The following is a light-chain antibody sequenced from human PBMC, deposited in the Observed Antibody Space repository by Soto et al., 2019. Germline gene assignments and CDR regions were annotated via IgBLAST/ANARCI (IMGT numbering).Light chain of an antibody. Sequence: EVVLTQSPGTVSLSPGERVTLSCRASQSVISNYLAWYQQRPGQAPRLLIYAASSRATGIPDRFSGSGSGTDFTLSISRLEPEDFAVYYCQQYGSSLTWTFGQGTKVEI. J-gene: IGKJ1*01. CDR1: QSVISNY. V-gene: IGKV3-20*01. CDR3: QQYGSSLTWT. CDR2: AAS.